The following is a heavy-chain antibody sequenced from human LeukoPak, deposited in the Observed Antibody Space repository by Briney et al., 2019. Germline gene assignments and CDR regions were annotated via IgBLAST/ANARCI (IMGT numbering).Heavy chain of an antibody. D-gene: IGHD5-12*01. J-gene: IGHJ6*04. V-gene: IGHV4-38-2*02. CDR2: IYQSGNT. CDR1: GYLIKSGYY. CDR3: ARGATILDV. Sequence: SETLSLTCTVSGYLIKSGYYWGWIRQPTWKGLEWIGSIYQSGNTYSNPSLKSRLTISVETSKNQFSLKLSSVTAADTAVYYCARGATILDVWGKGTTVTVSS.